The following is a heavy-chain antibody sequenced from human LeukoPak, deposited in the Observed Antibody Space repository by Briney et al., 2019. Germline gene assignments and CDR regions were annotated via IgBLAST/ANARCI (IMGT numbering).Heavy chain of an antibody. Sequence: QPGGSLRLSCAASGFTFSSHAVSWVRQLPGKGLEWVSSVSGGGGTTYYADSVKGRFTISRDNSKSTLYLQMNSLRAEDTAVYYCANGDAGRPSEGLDYWGRGTLVTVSS. J-gene: IGHJ4*02. CDR2: VSGGGGTT. D-gene: IGHD6-6*01. V-gene: IGHV3-23*01. CDR3: ANGDAGRPSEGLDY. CDR1: GFTFSSHA.